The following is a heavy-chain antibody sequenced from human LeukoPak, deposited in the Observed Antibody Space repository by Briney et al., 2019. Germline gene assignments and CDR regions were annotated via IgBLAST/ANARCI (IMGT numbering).Heavy chain of an antibody. J-gene: IGHJ4*02. Sequence: GGSLRLSCAASGFTFSSYAMHWVRQAPGKGLEWVAVISYDGSNKYYADSVKGRFTISRDNSKNTLYLQMNSLRAEDTAVYYCARDTGGLYRELRYFDYWGQGTLVTVSS. CDR1: GFTFSSYA. CDR3: ARDTGGLYRELRYFDY. V-gene: IGHV3-30-3*01. D-gene: IGHD3-16*01. CDR2: ISYDGSNK.